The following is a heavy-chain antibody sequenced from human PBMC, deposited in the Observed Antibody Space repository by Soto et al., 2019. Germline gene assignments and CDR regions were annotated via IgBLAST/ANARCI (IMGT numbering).Heavy chain of an antibody. D-gene: IGHD1-26*01. Sequence: DVQLLESGGGLVQPGGSLTLSCAASRFIFSDYAMNWVRQAPGKGLEWVSSIGGGNTDRYYADSVKGRFIISRGNSKNTMYLQMNRPRDDDTGGYYCAKDAVSYNGKWDWFDSWGQGTLVTVSS. CDR2: IGGGNTDR. V-gene: IGHV3-23*01. J-gene: IGHJ5*01. CDR1: RFIFSDYA. CDR3: AKDAVSYNGKWDWFDS.